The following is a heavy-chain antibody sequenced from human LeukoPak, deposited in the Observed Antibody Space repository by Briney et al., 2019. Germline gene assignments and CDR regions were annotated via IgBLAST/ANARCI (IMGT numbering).Heavy chain of an antibody. Sequence: SETLSLTCTVSGYSVSSGYYWGWIRQPPGKGLEWIGSIYHSGSTYYNPSLKSRVTISVDTSKSQFSLKLSSVTAADTAVYYCARGGYDSSGYYYYWGQGTLVTVSS. CDR3: ARGGYDSSGYYYY. CDR1: GYSVSSGYY. V-gene: IGHV4-38-2*02. J-gene: IGHJ4*02. D-gene: IGHD3-22*01. CDR2: IYHSGST.